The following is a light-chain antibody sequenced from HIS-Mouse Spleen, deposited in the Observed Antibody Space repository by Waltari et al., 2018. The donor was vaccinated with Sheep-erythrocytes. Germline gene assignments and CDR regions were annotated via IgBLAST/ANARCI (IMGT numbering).Light chain of an antibody. Sequence: QSVLTQPTSASGTPGQRVTIPCSGSSSNIGSNTVNWYQQLPGTAPKPLIYSNNQRPSGVPDRFSGSKSGTSASLAISGLQSEDEADYYCAAWDDSLNGYVFGTGTKVTVL. CDR1: SSNIGSNT. CDR2: SNN. J-gene: IGLJ1*01. V-gene: IGLV1-44*01. CDR3: AAWDDSLNGYV.